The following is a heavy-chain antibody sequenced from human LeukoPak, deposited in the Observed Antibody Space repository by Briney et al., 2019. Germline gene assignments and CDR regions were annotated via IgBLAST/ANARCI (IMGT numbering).Heavy chain of an antibody. CDR1: GITLRSYP. Sequence: PGGSLRLSCAGSGITLRSYPMSWVRQAPGKGLEWVSVISGSGDGANTYYADSVKGRFTISRDIFKNTLYLQMNSLRAEDTAVYYCTKDFEGTFDPWGQGTLVTVSS. V-gene: IGHV3-23*01. J-gene: IGHJ5*02. CDR2: ISGSGDGANT. CDR3: TKDFEGTFDP.